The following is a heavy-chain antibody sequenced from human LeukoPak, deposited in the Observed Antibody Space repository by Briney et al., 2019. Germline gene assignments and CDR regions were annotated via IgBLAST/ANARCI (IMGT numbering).Heavy chain of an antibody. CDR2: MNPNSGNT. CDR1: GYTFTSYD. V-gene: IGHV1-8*01. D-gene: IGHD2-8*01. CDR3: ARAPGGIMVSLLRKYYFAY. Sequence: ASVKVSCKASGYTFTSYDINWVRQATGQGLEWMGWMNPNSGNTGYAQKFQGRVTMTRNTSISTAYMELSSLRSEDTAVYYCARAPGGIMVSLLRKYYFAYWGQGTLVTVSS. J-gene: IGHJ4*02.